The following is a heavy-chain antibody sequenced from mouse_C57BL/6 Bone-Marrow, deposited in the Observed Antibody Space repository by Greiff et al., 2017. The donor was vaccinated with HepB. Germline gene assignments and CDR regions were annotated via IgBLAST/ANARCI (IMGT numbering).Heavy chain of an antibody. CDR1: GFNIKNTY. CDR3: ARVRNYYYGSSYWYFDV. J-gene: IGHJ1*03. CDR2: IDPANGNT. Sequence: EVQLQQSVAELVRPGASVKLSCTASGFNIKNTYMHWVKQRPEQGLEWIGRIDPANGNTKYAPKFQGKATITADTSSNTAYLQLSSLTSEDTAIYYCARVRNYYYGSSYWYFDVWGTGTTVTVSS. V-gene: IGHV14-3*01. D-gene: IGHD1-1*01.